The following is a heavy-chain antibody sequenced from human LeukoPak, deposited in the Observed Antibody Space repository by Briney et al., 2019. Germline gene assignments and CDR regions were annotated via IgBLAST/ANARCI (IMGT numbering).Heavy chain of an antibody. CDR1: GFTFGDYG. Sequence: PGGSLRLSCTASGFTFGDYGMSWVRQAPGKGLEWVSAISGSGGSTYYADSVKGRFTISRDNSKNTLYLQMNSLRAEDTAVYYCAKSYYYDSSGYPFGAYYFDYWGQGTLVTVSS. V-gene: IGHV3-23*01. J-gene: IGHJ4*02. CDR2: ISGSGGST. CDR3: AKSYYYDSSGYPFGAYYFDY. D-gene: IGHD3-22*01.